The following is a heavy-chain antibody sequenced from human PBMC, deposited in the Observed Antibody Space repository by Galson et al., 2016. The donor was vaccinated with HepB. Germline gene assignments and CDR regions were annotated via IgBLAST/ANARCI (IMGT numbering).Heavy chain of an antibody. D-gene: IGHD4-11*01. CDR1: GFTYSSYA. V-gene: IGHV3-23*01. CDR3: AKALNWDYKLDAFDI. J-gene: IGHJ3*02. Sequence: SLRLSCAASGFTYSSYAMNWVRQAPGKGLAWVSSISGSGGNIYFADSVKGRFTISRDNSKNRLYLQMNSLRAEDTAEYYCAKALNWDYKLDAFDIWGPGTMVTVSS. CDR2: ISGSGGNI.